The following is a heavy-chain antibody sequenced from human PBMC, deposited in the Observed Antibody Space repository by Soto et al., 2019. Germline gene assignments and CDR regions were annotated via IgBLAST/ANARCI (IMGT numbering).Heavy chain of an antibody. V-gene: IGHV3-30*18. CDR2: ISYDGSNK. CDR1: GFTFSSYG. Sequence: PGGSLRLSCAASGFTFSSYGMHWVRQAPGKGLEWVAVISYDGSNKYYADSVKGRFTISRDNSKNTLYLQMNSLRAEDTAVYYCAKFGGKGSPSYYYYGMDVWGQGTTVTVPS. D-gene: IGHD2-15*01. J-gene: IGHJ6*02. CDR3: AKFGGKGSPSYYYYGMDV.